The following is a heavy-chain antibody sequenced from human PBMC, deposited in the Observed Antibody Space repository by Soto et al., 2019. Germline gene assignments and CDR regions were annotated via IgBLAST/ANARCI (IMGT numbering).Heavy chain of an antibody. V-gene: IGHV1-3*01. Sequence: ASVQVSCKASGYTFTSYAMHWVRQAPGQRLEWMGWINAGNGNTKYSQKFQGRVTITRDTSASTAYMELSSLRSEDTAVYYCAGALSDILTGCSLNWFDSWGEGTLVTVS. D-gene: IGHD3-9*01. CDR3: AGALSDILTGCSLNWFDS. CDR1: GYTFTSYA. J-gene: IGHJ5*01. CDR2: INAGNGNT.